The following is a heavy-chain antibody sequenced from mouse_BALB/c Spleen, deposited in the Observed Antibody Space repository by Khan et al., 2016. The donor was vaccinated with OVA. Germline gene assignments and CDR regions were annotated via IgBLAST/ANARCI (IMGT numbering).Heavy chain of an antibody. CDR2: INSNGGST. CDR1: GFTFSSYG. J-gene: IGHJ4*01. D-gene: IGHD1-1*01. Sequence: VELVESGGGLMQPGGSLKLSCAASGFTFSSYGMSWVRQTPDKRLELVASINSNGGSTYYPDSVKGRFTISRDNAKNTLYLQMNSLKSEDTAMYYCARDPYYYGSKYAIDYWGQGTSVTVSS. V-gene: IGHV5-6-3*01. CDR3: ARDPYYYGSKYAIDY.